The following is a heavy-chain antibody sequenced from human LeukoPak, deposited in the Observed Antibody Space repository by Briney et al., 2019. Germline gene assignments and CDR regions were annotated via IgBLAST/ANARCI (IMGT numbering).Heavy chain of an antibody. V-gene: IGHV3-23*01. Sequence: PGGSLRLSCAVSRFTFSTYAMSWVRQAPGQGLEWVSAISANGADKYYADSVKGQFTISRDNSKNTLFLQMTSLRVEDTAVYYCANYRKPQGLDYWGQGTLVTVSS. D-gene: IGHD1-14*01. J-gene: IGHJ4*02. CDR3: ANYRKPQGLDY. CDR2: ISANGADK. CDR1: RFTFSTYA.